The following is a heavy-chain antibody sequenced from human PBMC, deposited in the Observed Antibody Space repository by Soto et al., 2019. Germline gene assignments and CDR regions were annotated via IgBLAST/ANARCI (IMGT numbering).Heavy chain of an antibody. V-gene: IGHV3-30-3*01. CDR3: ARSSWAIVVVVAGAPDY. J-gene: IGHJ4*02. CDR1: GFTFSSYA. Sequence: QVQLVESGGGVVQPGRSLGLSCAASGFTFSSYAMHWVRQAPGKGLEWVAVISYDGSNKYYADSVKGRFTISRDNSKNTLYLQMNSLRAEDTAVYYCARSSWAIVVVVAGAPDYWGQGTLVTVSS. D-gene: IGHD2-15*01. CDR2: ISYDGSNK.